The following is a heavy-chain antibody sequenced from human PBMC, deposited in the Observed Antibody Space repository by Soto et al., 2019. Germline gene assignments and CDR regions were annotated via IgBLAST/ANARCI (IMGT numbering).Heavy chain of an antibody. V-gene: IGHV4-30-4*08. D-gene: IGHD3-3*01. Sequence: SETLSLTCTVSGDSISRGAYYWTWIRQHPVKGLEWIGYIYYSGSTYYNPSLKSRVTISVDTSKNQFSLKLSSVTAADTAVYYCARGFYYDFLSGYLSYYYYGMDVWGQATTVTVSS. CDR1: GDSISRGAYY. J-gene: IGHJ6*02. CDR3: ARGFYYDFLSGYLSYYYYGMDV. CDR2: IYYSGST.